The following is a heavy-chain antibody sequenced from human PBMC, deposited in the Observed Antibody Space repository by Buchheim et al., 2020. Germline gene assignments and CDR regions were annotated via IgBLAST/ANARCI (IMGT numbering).Heavy chain of an antibody. CDR3: ARWRVTTGHYYYYYMDV. CDR2: INHSGST. D-gene: IGHD4-11*01. V-gene: IGHV4-34*01. J-gene: IGHJ6*03. Sequence: QVQLQQWGAGLLKPSETLSLTCAVYGGSFSGYYWSWIRQPPGKGLEWIGEINHSGSTNYNPSLKSRVTISVDTSKNQFSLKLSSVTAADTAVYYCARWRVTTGHYYYYYMDVWGKGTT. CDR1: GGSFSGYY.